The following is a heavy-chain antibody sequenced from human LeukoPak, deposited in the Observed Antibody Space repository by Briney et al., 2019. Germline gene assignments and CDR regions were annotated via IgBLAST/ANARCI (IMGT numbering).Heavy chain of an antibody. V-gene: IGHV4-59*01. Sequence: SETLSLTCTVSGGSISSYYWSWIRQPPGKGPEWIGYIYYSGSTNYNPSLKSRVTISVDTSKNQFSLKLSSVTAADTAVYYCARDIAAAGSGLGYWGQGTLVTVSS. CDR3: ARDIAAAGSGLGY. CDR2: IYYSGST. CDR1: GGSISSYY. J-gene: IGHJ4*02. D-gene: IGHD6-13*01.